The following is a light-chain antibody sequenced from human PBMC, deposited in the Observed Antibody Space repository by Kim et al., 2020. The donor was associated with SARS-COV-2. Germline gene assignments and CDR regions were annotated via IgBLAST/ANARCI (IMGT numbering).Light chain of an antibody. J-gene: IGKJ1*01. CDR2: KAS. CDR3: QQYNSYST. Sequence: DIQMTQSPSTLSASVGDRVTITCRASQSISSWLVLYQQKPGKAPKLLIYKASSVESVVPSRFSGSGSGTEFTLTISSLQPDDFATYYCQQYNSYSTFGQGTKVDIK. V-gene: IGKV1-5*03. CDR1: QSISSW.